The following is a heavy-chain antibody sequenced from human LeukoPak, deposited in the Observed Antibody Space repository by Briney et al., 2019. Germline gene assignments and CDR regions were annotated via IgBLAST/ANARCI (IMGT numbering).Heavy chain of an antibody. V-gene: IGHV1-69*02. CDR2: IIPILGIA. CDR1: GYTLTELS. CDR3: ASKYCSSTSCKKKGFDY. Sequence: SVKVSCKVSGYTLTELSMHWVRQAPGQGLEWMGRIIPILGIANYAQKFQGRVTITADKSTSTAYMELSSLRSEDTAVYYCASKYCSSTSCKKKGFDYWGQGTLVTVSS. J-gene: IGHJ4*02. D-gene: IGHD2-2*01.